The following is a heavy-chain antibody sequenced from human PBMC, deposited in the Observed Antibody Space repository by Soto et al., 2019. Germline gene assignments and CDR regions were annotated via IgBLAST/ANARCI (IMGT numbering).Heavy chain of an antibody. J-gene: IGHJ6*02. CDR3: ARSSSGYWGGYYYYGMDV. V-gene: IGHV4-34*01. Sequence: SETLSLTCAVYGGSFSGYYWSWIRQPPGKGLEWIGEINHSGSTNYNPSLKSRVTISVDTSKNQFSLKLSSVTAADTAVYYCARSSSGYWGGYYYYGMDVWGQGTTVT. CDR1: GGSFSGYY. CDR2: INHSGST. D-gene: IGHD3-22*01.